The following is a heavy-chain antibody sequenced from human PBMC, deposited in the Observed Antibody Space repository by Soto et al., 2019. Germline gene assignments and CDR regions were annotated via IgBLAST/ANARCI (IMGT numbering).Heavy chain of an antibody. Sequence: QVQLVQSGAEVKKSGASVKVSCKASGYTFSSYAISWVRQAPGQRLEWMGGIIPIFGTANYAQKFQGRVTITADESTSTAYMELSSLRSEDTAVYYCASTGGDYARYYYYGMDVWGQGTTVTVSS. V-gene: IGHV1-69*01. J-gene: IGHJ6*02. CDR3: ASTGGDYARYYYYGMDV. CDR2: IIPIFGTA. CDR1: GYTFSSYA. D-gene: IGHD4-17*01.